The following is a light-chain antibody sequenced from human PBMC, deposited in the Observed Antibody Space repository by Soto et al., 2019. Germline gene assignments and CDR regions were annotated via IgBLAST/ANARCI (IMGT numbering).Light chain of an antibody. J-gene: IGKJ1*01. CDR3: QQYNSYSWT. Sequence: IQMTQSPSTLSASVGDRVTITCRASQSISTLLAWYQQKPGKAPKLLIYDASSLESGVPSRFSGSGSGTEFTLTISSLQPDDFATYDCQQYNSYSWTVGQGTKVDI. CDR2: DAS. V-gene: IGKV1-5*01. CDR1: QSISTL.